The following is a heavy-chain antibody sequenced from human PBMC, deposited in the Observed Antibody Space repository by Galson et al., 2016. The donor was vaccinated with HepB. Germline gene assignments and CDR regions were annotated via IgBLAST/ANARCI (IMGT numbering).Heavy chain of an antibody. CDR1: SGSFSSGAYY. CDR3: ARDEGFYNGMDV. Sequence: ETLSLTCTVSSGSFSSGAYYWRWVRQSPGKGLEWIGYIENAGSTNYNPTLKSRATISIDRSKNQLFLELTSVTAADTAVYYCARDEGFYNGMDVWGQGPTVTVSS. D-gene: IGHD2-2*02. J-gene: IGHJ6*02. CDR2: IENAGST. V-gene: IGHV4-61*08.